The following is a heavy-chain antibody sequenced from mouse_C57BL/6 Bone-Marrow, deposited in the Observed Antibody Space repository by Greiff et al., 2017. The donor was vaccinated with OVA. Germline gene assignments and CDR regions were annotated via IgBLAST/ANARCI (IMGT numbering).Heavy chain of an antibody. CDR3: ARWYYGGFAY. CDR2: IDPSDSYT. CDR1: GYTFTSYW. J-gene: IGHJ3*01. D-gene: IGHD1-1*01. Sequence: QVQLQQSGAELVMPGASVKLSCKASGYTFTSYWMHWVKQRPGQGLEWIGEIDPSDSYTNYNQKFKGKSTLTVDKSSSTAYMQLSSLTSEDSAVYYCARWYYGGFAYWGQGTLVTVSA. V-gene: IGHV1-69*01.